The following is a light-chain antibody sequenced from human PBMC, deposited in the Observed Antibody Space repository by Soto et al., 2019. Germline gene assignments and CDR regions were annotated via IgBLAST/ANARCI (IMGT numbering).Light chain of an antibody. CDR1: QNINNW. Sequence: DIQMTQSPSTLSASVGDRVTITCRASQNINNWLAWYQQKPGKAPNLLIYMASSLESGVPSRFSGTGSGTEFTLTISSLQPDDFTAYYCQQYNSYPWTFGQGTKVEVK. J-gene: IGKJ1*01. V-gene: IGKV1-5*03. CDR3: QQYNSYPWT. CDR2: MAS.